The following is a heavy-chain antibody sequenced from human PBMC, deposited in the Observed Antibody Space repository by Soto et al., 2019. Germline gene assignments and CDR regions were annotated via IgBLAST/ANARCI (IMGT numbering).Heavy chain of an antibody. Sequence: ASVKVSCKASGYTFTSYYMHWVRQAPGQGLEWMGIINPSGGSTSYAQKFQGRVTMTRDTSTSTVYMELSSLRSEDTAVYYCAMSPPTVRGVPLLIDYWGQGTLVTVSS. J-gene: IGHJ4*02. V-gene: IGHV1-46*01. CDR3: AMSPPTVRGVPLLIDY. D-gene: IGHD3-10*01. CDR2: INPSGGST. CDR1: GYTFTSYY.